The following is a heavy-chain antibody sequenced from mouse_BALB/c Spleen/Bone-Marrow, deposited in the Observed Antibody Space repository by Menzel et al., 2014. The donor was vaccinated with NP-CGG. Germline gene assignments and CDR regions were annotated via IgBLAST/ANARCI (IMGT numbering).Heavy chain of an antibody. Sequence: LQQPGSELVRPGAPVKLSCKASGYTFTSYWMHWVKQRPGQGLEWIGNIYPGSGSTNYDEKFKNKATLTVDTSSSTAYMQLSSLTSEDSAVYYCTRSPITTVVAETMDYWGQGTSVTVSS. D-gene: IGHD1-1*01. CDR3: TRSPITTVVAETMDY. V-gene: IGHV1S22*01. CDR2: IYPGSGST. J-gene: IGHJ4*01. CDR1: GYTFTSYW.